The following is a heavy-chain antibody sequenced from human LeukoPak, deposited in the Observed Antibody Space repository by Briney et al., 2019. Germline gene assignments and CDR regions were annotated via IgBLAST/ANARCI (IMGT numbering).Heavy chain of an antibody. CDR2: ISSSSSYI. V-gene: IGHV3-21*01. J-gene: IGHJ4*02. D-gene: IGHD1-26*01. CDR1: GFTFSSYS. CDR3: ARDLGDSGSFDY. Sequence: GGSLRLSCAASGFTFSSYSMNWVRQAPGKGLEWVSSISSSSSYIYYADSVKGRFTISRDNAKNSLYLQMNSLRAKDTAVYYCARDLGDSGSFDYWGQGTLVTVSS.